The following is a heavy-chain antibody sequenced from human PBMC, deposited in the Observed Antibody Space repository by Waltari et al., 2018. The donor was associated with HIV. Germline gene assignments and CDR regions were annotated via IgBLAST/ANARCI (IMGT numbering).Heavy chain of an antibody. CDR3: AHTLGYCSGGTLAQGCWLY. V-gene: IGHV2-5*01. D-gene: IGHD2-15*01. CDR1: GFSLSTTRVA. CDR2: IYWNDDK. J-gene: IGHJ4*02. Sequence: QITLKESGPTLVKPTQTLTLTCTFSGFSLSTTRVAAASIRQSPGKALEWLALIYWNDDKRYSPSLKSRLTITKDTSKNQVVLRMTNVDPVDTATYYCAHTLGYCSGGTLAQGCWLYWGQGTLVTVSS.